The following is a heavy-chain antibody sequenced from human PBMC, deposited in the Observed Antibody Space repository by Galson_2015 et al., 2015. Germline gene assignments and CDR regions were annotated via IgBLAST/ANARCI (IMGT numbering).Heavy chain of an antibody. D-gene: IGHD5-18*01. CDR3: ARVFRDTTMATHYCDY. Sequence: SLRLSCAASGFTVSNTYMSWVRQAPGKGLEWVSVIYSGGTTYFADSVKGRFTISRDNSKNTLYLQMNSLRAEDTAVYYCARVFRDTTMATHYCDYWGQGTLVTVSS. CDR1: GFTVSNTY. J-gene: IGHJ4*02. CDR2: IYSGGTT. V-gene: IGHV3-53*01.